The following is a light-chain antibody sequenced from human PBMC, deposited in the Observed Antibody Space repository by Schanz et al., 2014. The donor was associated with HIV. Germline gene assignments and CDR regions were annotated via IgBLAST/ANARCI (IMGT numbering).Light chain of an antibody. J-gene: IGKJ1*01. CDR1: QSVNNN. CDR3: QQYKSYSRT. Sequence: ETMMTQSPATLSVSPGERATLSCRASQSVNNNLAWFQQTPGQAPRLLIYGASIRATGIPARFSGSGSGTEFTLTISGLQSEDFATYYCQQYKSYSRTFGQGTKVEIK. CDR2: GAS. V-gene: IGKV3-15*01.